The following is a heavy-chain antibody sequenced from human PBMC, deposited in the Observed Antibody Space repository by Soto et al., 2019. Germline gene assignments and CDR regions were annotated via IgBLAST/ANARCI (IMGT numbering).Heavy chain of an antibody. CDR3: ARQPYDSSGYMVYYFDY. V-gene: IGHV3-11*06. CDR2: ISSSSSYT. CDR1: GFTFSDYY. D-gene: IGHD3-22*01. J-gene: IGHJ4*02. Sequence: QVQLVESGGGLVKPGGSLRLSCAASGFTFSDYYMSWIRQAPGKGLEWLSYISSSSSYTNYADSVKGRFTISRDNAKNSLYLQMNSLRAEDTAVYYCARQPYDSSGYMVYYFDYWGQGTPVTVSS.